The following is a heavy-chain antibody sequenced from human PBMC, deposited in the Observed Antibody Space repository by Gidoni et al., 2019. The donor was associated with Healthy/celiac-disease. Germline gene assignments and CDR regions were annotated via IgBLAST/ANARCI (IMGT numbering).Heavy chain of an antibody. V-gene: IGHV3-23*01. J-gene: IGHJ4*02. CDR2: ISGSGGST. CDR1: GFTFSSYA. Sequence: EVQLLESGGGLVQPGGSLRLSCAASGFTFSSYAMSWVRQAPGKGLEWVSAISGSGGSTYYADSVKGRFTISRDNSKNTLYLQMNSLRAEDTAVYYCAKDQISRSTMIVVVIGGYFDYWGQGTLVTVSS. D-gene: IGHD3-22*01. CDR3: AKDQISRSTMIVVVIGGYFDY.